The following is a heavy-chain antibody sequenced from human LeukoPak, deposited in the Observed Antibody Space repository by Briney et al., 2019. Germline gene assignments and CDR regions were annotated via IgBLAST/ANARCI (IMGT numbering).Heavy chain of an antibody. J-gene: IGHJ4*02. CDR3: AKEREDYGDYVFDY. CDR2: ISYDGSNK. Sequence: PGGSLRLSCAASGFTFSSYAMHWVRQAPGKGLEWVAVISYDGSNKYYADSVKGRFTISRDNSKNTLYLQMNSLRAEDTAVYYCAKEREDYGDYVFDYWGQGTLVTVSS. CDR1: GFTFSSYA. D-gene: IGHD4-17*01. V-gene: IGHV3-30-3*01.